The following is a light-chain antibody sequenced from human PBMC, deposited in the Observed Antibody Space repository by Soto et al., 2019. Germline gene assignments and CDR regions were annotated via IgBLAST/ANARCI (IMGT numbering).Light chain of an antibody. J-gene: IGKJ1*01. CDR3: QQYYSIPQT. V-gene: IGKV4-1*01. CDR1: QSVLYRSNNKNY. CDR2: WAS. Sequence: DIVMTQSPDSLAVSLGERATINCKSSQSVLYRSNNKNYLAWYQQKPGQPPKLLIYWASTRESGVPDRFSGSGSGTDFTLTINSLQAEDVAVYYCQQYYSIPQTFGQGTRVEMK.